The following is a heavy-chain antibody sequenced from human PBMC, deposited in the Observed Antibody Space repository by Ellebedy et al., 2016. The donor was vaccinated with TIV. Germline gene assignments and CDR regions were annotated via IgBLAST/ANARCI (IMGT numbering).Heavy chain of an antibody. CDR3: ARANDDGTRYRALDI. CDR1: GFTFTNYW. Sequence: PGGSLRLSCAASGFTFTNYWMIWVRQAPGEGLEWVANIAHDESEKYYVDSVKGRFTISRDNARNSLYLQMNSLRVEDTAVYYCARANDDGTRYRALDIWGQGTMVTVSS. D-gene: IGHD4/OR15-4a*01. V-gene: IGHV3-7*01. J-gene: IGHJ3*02. CDR2: IAHDESEK.